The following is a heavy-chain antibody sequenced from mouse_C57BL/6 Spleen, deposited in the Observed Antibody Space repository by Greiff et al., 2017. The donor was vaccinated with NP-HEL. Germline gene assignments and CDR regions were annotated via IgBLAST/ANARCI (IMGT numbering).Heavy chain of an antibody. CDR1: GYTFTSYW. CDR2: IHPSDSDT. J-gene: IGHJ3*01. V-gene: IGHV1-74*01. CDR3: AIYHGSSPWFAY. D-gene: IGHD1-1*01. Sequence: QVHVKQPGAELVKPGASVKVSCKASGYTFTSYWMHWVKQRPGQGLEWIGRIHPSDSDTNYNQKFKGKATLTVDKSSSTAYMQLSSLTSEDSAVYYCAIYHGSSPWFAYWGQGTLVTVSA.